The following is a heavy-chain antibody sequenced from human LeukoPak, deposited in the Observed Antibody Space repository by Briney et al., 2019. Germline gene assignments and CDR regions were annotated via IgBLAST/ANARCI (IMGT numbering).Heavy chain of an antibody. CDR2: IHADSGNT. CDR1: GYTFTTCA. J-gene: IGHJ3*02. Sequence: EASVKVSCKPSGYTFTTCAVHWVRQAPGQRLEWMGWIHADSGNTKYSQKLQGRVAIARDTSASTIYMELTSLRIEDTAVYFCTIGLAGDWDAFGIWGLGTMVTVSS. V-gene: IGHV1-3*01. D-gene: IGHD6-19*01. CDR3: TIGLAGDWDAFGI.